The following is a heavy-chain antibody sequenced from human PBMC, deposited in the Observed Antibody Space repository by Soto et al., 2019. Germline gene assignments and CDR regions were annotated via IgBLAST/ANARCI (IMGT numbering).Heavy chain of an antibody. J-gene: IGHJ6*02. CDR3: ARDRNIVATIYKYYGMDV. CDR2: IIPIFGTA. D-gene: IGHD5-12*01. Sequence: SVKVSCKASGGTFSSYAISWVRQAPGQGLEWMGGIIPIFGTANYAQKFQGRVTITADESTSTAYMELSSLRSEDTAVYYCARDRNIVATIYKYYGMDVWGQGTKVTVSS. V-gene: IGHV1-69*13. CDR1: GGTFSSYA.